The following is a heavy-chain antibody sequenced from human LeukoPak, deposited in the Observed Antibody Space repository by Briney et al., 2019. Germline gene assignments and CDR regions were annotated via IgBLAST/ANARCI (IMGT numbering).Heavy chain of an antibody. J-gene: IGHJ4*02. Sequence: ASVKVACKASGYTFTSYGISWVRQAPGQGLEWMGWISAYNGNTNYAQKLQGRVTMTTDTSTSTAYMELRSLRSDDTAVYYCARGTMVQGVILNIDYWGQGTLVTVSS. D-gene: IGHD3-10*01. CDR3: ARGTMVQGVILNIDY. CDR2: ISAYNGNT. CDR1: GYTFTSYG. V-gene: IGHV1-18*04.